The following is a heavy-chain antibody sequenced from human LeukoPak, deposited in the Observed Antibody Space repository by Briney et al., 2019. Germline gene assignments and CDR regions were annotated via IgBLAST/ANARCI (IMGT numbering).Heavy chain of an antibody. V-gene: IGHV3-23*01. Sequence: GGSLRLSCAASEFTFSSYAISWVRQAPGKGLEWVSTISGSGGSTYYADSVKGRFTISRDNSKNTLYLQMNSLRAEDTAVYYCARTRGGLWTGAFDIWGRGTMVTVSS. D-gene: IGHD2-21*01. J-gene: IGHJ3*02. CDR2: ISGSGGST. CDR1: EFTFSSYA. CDR3: ARTRGGLWTGAFDI.